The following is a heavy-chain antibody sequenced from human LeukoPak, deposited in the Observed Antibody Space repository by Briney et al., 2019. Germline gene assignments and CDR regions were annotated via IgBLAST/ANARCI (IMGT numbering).Heavy chain of an antibody. Sequence: GGSLRLSCAASGFIFSNYAMGWGRQAPGKGLEWVSSITGSGGNTYYADSVKGRFTFSRDNSKNTLHLQMNSLRAEDTAVYYCVRGLDYFDYWGQGTLVTVSS. CDR1: GFIFSNYA. V-gene: IGHV3-23*01. CDR3: VRGLDYFDY. J-gene: IGHJ4*02. CDR2: ITGSGGNT. D-gene: IGHD6-6*01.